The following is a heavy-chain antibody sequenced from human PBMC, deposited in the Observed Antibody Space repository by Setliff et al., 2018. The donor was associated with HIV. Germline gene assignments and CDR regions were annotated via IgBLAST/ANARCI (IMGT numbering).Heavy chain of an antibody. D-gene: IGHD3-22*01. J-gene: IGHJ4*02. V-gene: IGHV4-39*07. CDR2: IYYSGSA. CDR3: ARDPGDYDRKFDH. Sequence: PSETLSLTCVVSGDSIRTGAYYWGWIRQPPGKSLQYIGSIYYSGSAFYNPSLKSRVTLSLDTSRNLFSLRLASVTAADTAVYYCARDPGDYDRKFDHWGQGALVTVSS. CDR1: GDSIRTGAYY.